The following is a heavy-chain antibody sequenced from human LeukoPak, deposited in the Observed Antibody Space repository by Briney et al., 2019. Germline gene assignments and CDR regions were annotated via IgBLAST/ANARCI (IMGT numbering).Heavy chain of an antibody. J-gene: IGHJ4*02. Sequence: ASVKVSCKTSGYSFILYGVSWVRQAPGQGPEWMGWISTSTGDTKYTQKFQGRVTLTTDTSTSTAYMELSSLRSDDTAVYYCARDDNYGIFVNVDYWGQGTLVTVSS. CDR2: ISTSTGDT. CDR1: GYSFILYG. CDR3: ARDDNYGIFVNVDY. V-gene: IGHV1-18*01. D-gene: IGHD4-11*01.